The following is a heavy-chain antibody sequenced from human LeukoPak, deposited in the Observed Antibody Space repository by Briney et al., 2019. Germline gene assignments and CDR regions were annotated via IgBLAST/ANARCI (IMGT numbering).Heavy chain of an antibody. J-gene: IGHJ4*02. CDR3: AKQMAVDYFDY. CDR2: ISYDGKNE. CDR1: GFTFSNFG. Sequence: GGSLRLSCAASGFTFSNFGMHWVRQAPGKGLEWVAVISYDGKNEYYTDSVKGRFTISRDNAKNTLYLQMNSLRAEDTAVYYCAKQMAVDYFDYWGQGTLVTVSS. D-gene: IGHD5-24*01. V-gene: IGHV3-30*18.